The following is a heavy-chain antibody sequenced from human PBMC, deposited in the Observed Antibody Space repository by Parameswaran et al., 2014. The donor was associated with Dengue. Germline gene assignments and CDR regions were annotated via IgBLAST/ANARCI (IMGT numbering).Heavy chain of an antibody. CDR2: ISGSGGST. CDR3: AKDGYSYGSRLLWFGRPSVFLGRFDP. D-gene: IGHD5-18*01. J-gene: IGHJ5*02. Sequence: RWIRQPPGRGWEWVSAISGSGGSTYYADSVKGRFTISRDNSKNTLYLQMNSLRAEDTAVYYCAKDGYSYGSRLLWFGRPSVFLGRFDPWGQGTLVTVSS. V-gene: IGHV3-23*01.